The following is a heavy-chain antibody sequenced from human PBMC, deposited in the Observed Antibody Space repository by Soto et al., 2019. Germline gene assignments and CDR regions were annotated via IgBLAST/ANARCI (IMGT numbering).Heavy chain of an antibody. Sequence: QVQLVQSGAEVKKPGASVKVSCKASGYTFTSYAMHWVRQAPGQRPEWMGWINAGNGNTKYSQKFQGRVTITRDTSASTAYMELSSLRSEDTAVYYCARDRREQWLNFCDYWGQGTLVTVSS. V-gene: IGHV1-3*01. CDR2: INAGNGNT. CDR1: GYTFTSYA. J-gene: IGHJ4*02. CDR3: ARDRREQWLNFCDY. D-gene: IGHD6-19*01.